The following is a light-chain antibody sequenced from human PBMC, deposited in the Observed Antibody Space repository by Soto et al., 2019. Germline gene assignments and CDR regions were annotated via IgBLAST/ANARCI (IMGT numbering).Light chain of an antibody. CDR3: SSYTDSSNYV. V-gene: IGLV2-14*01. CDR2: QVT. J-gene: IGLJ1*01. CDR1: MRDIGAYNY. Sequence: QSALTQPASVSGSPGQSITISCAGTMRDIGAYNYVSWYQQQPGKAPKLMIYQVTNRPSGVSNRFSGSRSGNTASLTISGLQAEDEADYYCSSYTDSSNYVFGTGTKVTVL.